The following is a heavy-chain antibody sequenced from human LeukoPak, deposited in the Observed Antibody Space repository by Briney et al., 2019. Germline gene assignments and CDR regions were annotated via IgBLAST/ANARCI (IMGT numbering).Heavy chain of an antibody. CDR2: INPNSGGT. CDR1: GYTFTGYY. Sequence: ASVKVSCKASGYTFTGYYMHWVRQAPGQGLEWMGWINPNSGGTNYAQKFQGRVTMTRDTSISTAYMELSRLRSDDTAVYYCARGAHYHDSSEGFDYWGQGTLVTVSS. V-gene: IGHV1-2*02. J-gene: IGHJ4*02. CDR3: ARGAHYHDSSEGFDY. D-gene: IGHD3-22*01.